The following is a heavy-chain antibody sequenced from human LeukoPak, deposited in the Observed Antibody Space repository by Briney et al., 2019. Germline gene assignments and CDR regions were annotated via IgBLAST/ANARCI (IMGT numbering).Heavy chain of an antibody. D-gene: IGHD4-11*01. V-gene: IGHV3-9*01. Sequence: GGSLRLSCAASGFTFDDYAMHWVRQAPGKGLEWVSGISWNSGSIGYADSVKGRFTISRDNAKNSLYLQMNSLRAEDTAVYYCAKKETDYSYPSSFDYWGQGTLVTVSS. J-gene: IGHJ4*02. CDR2: ISWNSGSI. CDR3: AKKETDYSYPSSFDY. CDR1: GFTFDDYA.